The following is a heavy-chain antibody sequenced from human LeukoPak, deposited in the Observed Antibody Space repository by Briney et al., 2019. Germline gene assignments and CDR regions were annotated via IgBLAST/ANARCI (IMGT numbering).Heavy chain of an antibody. CDR2: IKSKTDGGTT. V-gene: IGHV3-15*07. CDR1: GFTFSNAW. CDR3: AKTRPLDSSSWSHGDY. Sequence: GGSLRLSCAASGFTFSNAWMNWVRQAPGKGLEWVSRIKSKTDGGTTDYAAPVKGRFTISRDDSKNTLYLQMNSLRAEDTAVYYCAKTRPLDSSSWSHGDYWGQGTLVTVSS. D-gene: IGHD6-13*01. J-gene: IGHJ4*02.